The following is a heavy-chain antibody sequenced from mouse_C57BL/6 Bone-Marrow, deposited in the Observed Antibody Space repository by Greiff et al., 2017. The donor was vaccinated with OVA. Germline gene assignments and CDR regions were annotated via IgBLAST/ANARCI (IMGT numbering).Heavy chain of an antibody. CDR1: GFNIKDDY. CDR2: IDPENGDT. Sequence: EVQLQQSGAELVRPGASVKLSCTASGFNIKDDYMHWVKQRPEQGLEWIGWIDPENGDTEYASKFQGKATITAETSSNTAYLQLSSLTSEDTAVYYCTKGFPRRYFDVWGTGTTVTVSS. CDR3: TKGFPRRYFDV. J-gene: IGHJ1*03. V-gene: IGHV14-4*01.